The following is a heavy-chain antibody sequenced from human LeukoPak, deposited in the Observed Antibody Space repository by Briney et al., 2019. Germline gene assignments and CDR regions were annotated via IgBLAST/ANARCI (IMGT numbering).Heavy chain of an antibody. J-gene: IGHJ4*02. V-gene: IGHV1-2*02. CDR2: INPNSGGT. CDR1: GYTFTGYY. CDR3: ARDFCSVGSCYSRFDY. Sequence: ASVKVSCKASGYTFTGYYMHWVRQAPGQGLEWMGWINPNSGGTNYAQKFQGRVTMTRDTSISTAYMELSRLRSDDTAVYYCARDFCSVGSCYSRFDYWGQGTLSPSPQ. D-gene: IGHD2-15*01.